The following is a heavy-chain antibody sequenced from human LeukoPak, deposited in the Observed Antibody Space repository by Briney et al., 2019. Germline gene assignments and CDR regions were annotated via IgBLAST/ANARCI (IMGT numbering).Heavy chain of an antibody. CDR2: INHSGST. J-gene: IGHJ4*02. D-gene: IGHD2-15*01. CDR1: GGSFSGYY. Sequence: PSETLSLTCAVYGGSFSGYYWSWIRQPPGKGLEWIGEINHSGSTNYNPSLKSRVTISVDTSKNQFSLKLSSVTAADTAVYYCAREQDIVVAVAATVFLGAFDYWGQGTLVTVSS. V-gene: IGHV4-34*01. CDR3: AREQDIVVAVAATVFLGAFDY.